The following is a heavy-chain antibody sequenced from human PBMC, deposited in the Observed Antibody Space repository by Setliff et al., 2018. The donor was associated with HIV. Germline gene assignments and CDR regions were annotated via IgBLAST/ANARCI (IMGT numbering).Heavy chain of an antibody. CDR2: IYYSGST. J-gene: IGHJ4*02. D-gene: IGHD5-12*01. CDR1: GGSISSSSYY. Sequence: SETLSLTCTVSGGSISSSSYYWGWIRQPPGKGLEWIGSIYYSGSTYYNPSLKSRVTISVDTSKNQFSLKLSSVTAADTAVHYCATPTDIVAPFDYWGQGTLVTVSS. V-gene: IGHV4-39*07. CDR3: ATPTDIVAPFDY.